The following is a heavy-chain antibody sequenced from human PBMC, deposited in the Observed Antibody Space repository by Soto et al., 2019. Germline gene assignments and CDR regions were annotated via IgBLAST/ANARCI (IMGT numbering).Heavy chain of an antibody. CDR1: GSPISSYY. V-gene: IGHV4-59*08. CDR3: ARLGGYYQAFDQ. J-gene: IGHJ4*01. CDR2: IYYTGTT. Sequence: PLETLSLTCSVSGSPISSYYWGWFRLPPGQGLQWVGYIYYTGTTSYNPSLKGRVTVSLDTSKKQFSLKLRSVTAADTAVYFCARLGGYYQAFDQWGQGALVTVSS. D-gene: IGHD3-22*01.